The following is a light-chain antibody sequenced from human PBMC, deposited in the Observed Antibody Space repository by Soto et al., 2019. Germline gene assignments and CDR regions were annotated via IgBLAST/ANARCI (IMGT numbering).Light chain of an antibody. J-gene: IGLJ2*01. CDR1: SSDVGGYNY. V-gene: IGLV2-14*01. Sequence: QSVLTQPASVSGSPGQSITISCTGTSSDVGGYNYVSWYQQHPGKAPKLMIYDVSNRPSGVSNLFSGSKSGNTASLTISGLQAEDEADYYCSSYTSSSPVVFGGGTQLTVL. CDR2: DVS. CDR3: SSYTSSSPVV.